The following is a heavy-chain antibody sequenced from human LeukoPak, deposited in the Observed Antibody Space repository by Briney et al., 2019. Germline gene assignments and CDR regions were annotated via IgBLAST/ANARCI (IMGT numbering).Heavy chain of an antibody. CDR3: AKSATTVTIRGPVDY. CDR2: ISSSSSTI. J-gene: IGHJ4*02. V-gene: IGHV3-48*01. D-gene: IGHD4-17*01. Sequence: PGGSLRLSCSASGFTFSSYSMNWVRQAPGKGLEWVSYISSSSSTIYYADSVKGRFTISRDNSKNTLYLQMNSLRAEDTAVYYCAKSATTVTIRGPVDYWGQGTLVTVSS. CDR1: GFTFSSYS.